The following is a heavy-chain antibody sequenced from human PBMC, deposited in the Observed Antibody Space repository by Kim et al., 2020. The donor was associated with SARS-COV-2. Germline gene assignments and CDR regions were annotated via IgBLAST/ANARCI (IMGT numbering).Heavy chain of an antibody. CDR1: GGSISSGGYY. CDR2: IYYSGST. V-gene: IGHV4-31*03. CDR3: ARVTMITFGGGIDHFDY. Sequence: SETLSLTCTVSGGSISSGGYYWSWIRQHPGKGLEWIGYIYYSGSTYYNPSLKSRVTISVDTSKNQFSLKLSSVTAADTAVYYCARVTMITFGGGIDHFDYWGQGTLVTVSS. D-gene: IGHD3-16*02. J-gene: IGHJ4*02.